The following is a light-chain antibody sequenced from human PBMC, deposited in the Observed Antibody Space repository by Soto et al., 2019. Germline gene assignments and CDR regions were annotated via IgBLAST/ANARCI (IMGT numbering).Light chain of an antibody. V-gene: IGLV3-21*02. J-gene: IGLJ1*01. CDR2: DDN. CDR3: QVWDTSSDHYV. CDR1: KIGSKS. Sequence: ELTQPPSVSVAPGQTAKITCEGSKIGSKSVHWYQQRPGQAPVLVVYDDNHRPSGIPERFSGSNPGNTATLTISRVEAEDEADYYCQVWDTSSDHYVFGTGTKVTVL.